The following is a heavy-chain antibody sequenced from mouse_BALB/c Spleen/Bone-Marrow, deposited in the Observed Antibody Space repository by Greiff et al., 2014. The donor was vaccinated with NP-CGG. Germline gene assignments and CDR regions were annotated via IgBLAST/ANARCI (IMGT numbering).Heavy chain of an antibody. Sequence: VQVVESGAELVRPRSSVKISCETSGYAFSFYWMNWVKQRPGQGLEWIGQIYPGDGDTNYNGKFKGKATLTADTSSGTAYMQLSSLTSEDSAVYFCARAGLSTDYWGQGTSLTVSS. CDR2: IYPGDGDT. J-gene: IGHJ2*02. D-gene: IGHD1-1*01. CDR1: GYAFSFYW. V-gene: IGHV1-80*01. CDR3: ARAGLSTDY.